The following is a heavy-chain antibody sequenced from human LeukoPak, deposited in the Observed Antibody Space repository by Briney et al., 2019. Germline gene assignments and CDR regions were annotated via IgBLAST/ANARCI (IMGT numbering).Heavy chain of an antibody. J-gene: IGHJ4*02. V-gene: IGHV3-53*01. Sequence: RPGGSLRLSCAASGFTVSSNDMSWVRQAPGKGLEWVSLLYRGGSTYYADSVKGRFTISRDNSENTVYLQMNSLRAEDTAVYYCARDHDYWGQGTLVTVSS. CDR2: LYRGGST. CDR3: ARDHDY. CDR1: GFTVSSND.